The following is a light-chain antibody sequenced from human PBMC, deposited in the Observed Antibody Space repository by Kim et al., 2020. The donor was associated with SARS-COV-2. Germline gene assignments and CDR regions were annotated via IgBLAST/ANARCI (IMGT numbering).Light chain of an antibody. Sequence: QSVQTQPASVSGSPGQSITISCTGTSSDIGGYNYVSWYQQHPGKAPKLIIYDVSNRPSGISNRFSGSKSGNTASLTISGLQAEDEADYYCNSFTRTSTLVFGGGTQLTVL. CDR3: NSFTRTSTLV. J-gene: IGLJ2*01. CDR2: DVS. CDR1: SSDIGGYNY. V-gene: IGLV2-14*03.